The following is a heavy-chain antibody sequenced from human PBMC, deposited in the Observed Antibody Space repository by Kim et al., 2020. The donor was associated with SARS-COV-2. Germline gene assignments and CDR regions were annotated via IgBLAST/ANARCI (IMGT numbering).Heavy chain of an antibody. CDR2: INPGNGNT. Sequence: ASVKVSCKASGYSFTTYPMHWLRQAPGQNLEWMGWINPGNGNTKYSQKFQGRVIITRDTSASTAYMELSSLRSEDTAVYYCAVPLLRVDPWGQGTLVIVSS. D-gene: IGHD2-15*01. CDR1: GYSFTTYP. J-gene: IGHJ5*02. CDR3: AVPLLRVDP. V-gene: IGHV1-3*01.